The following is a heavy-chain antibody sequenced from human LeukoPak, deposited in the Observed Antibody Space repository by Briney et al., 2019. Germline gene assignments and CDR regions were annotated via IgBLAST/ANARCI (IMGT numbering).Heavy chain of an antibody. J-gene: IGHJ4*02. CDR2: ISAYNGNT. V-gene: IGHV1-18*01. D-gene: IGHD3-3*01. CDR3: ARDLPFTNYYDFWRGYSSLFDY. Sequence: ASVKVSCKASGYTFTSYGISWVRQAPGQGLEWMGWISAYNGNTNYAQKLQGRVTMTTDTSTSTAYMELRSLRSDDTAVYYWARDLPFTNYYDFWRGYSSLFDYWGQGTLSPSPQ. CDR1: GYTFTSYG.